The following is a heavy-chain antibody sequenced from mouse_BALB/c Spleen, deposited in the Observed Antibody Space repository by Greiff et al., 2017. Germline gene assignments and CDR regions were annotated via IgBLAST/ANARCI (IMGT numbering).Heavy chain of an antibody. J-gene: IGHJ4*01. CDR1: GFTFSSFG. V-gene: IGHV5-17*02. CDR2: ISSGSSTI. D-gene: IGHD1-1*01. CDR3: ARSTTVHYAMDY. Sequence: EVKLVESGGGLVQPGGSRKLSCAASGFTFSSFGMHWVRQAPEKGLEWVAYISSGSSTIYYADTVKGRFTISRDNPKNTLFLQMTSLRSEDTAMYYCARSTTVHYAMDYWGQGTSVTVSS.